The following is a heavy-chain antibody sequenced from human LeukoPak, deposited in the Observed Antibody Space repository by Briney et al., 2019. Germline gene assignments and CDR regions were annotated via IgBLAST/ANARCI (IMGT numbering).Heavy chain of an antibody. CDR1: GYTFTSYY. V-gene: IGHV1-46*03. J-gene: IGHJ4*02. CDR3: ARSPPDQLLFSY. D-gene: IGHD2-2*01. Sequence: ASMKVSCKASGYTFTSYYMHWVRQAPGQGLEWMGIINPSGGSTSYAQKFQGRVTMTRDTSTSTVYMELSSLRSEDTAVYYCARSPPDQLLFSYWGQGTLVTVSS. CDR2: INPSGGST.